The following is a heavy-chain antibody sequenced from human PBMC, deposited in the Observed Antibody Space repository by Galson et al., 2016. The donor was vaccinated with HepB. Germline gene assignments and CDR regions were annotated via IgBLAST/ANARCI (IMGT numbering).Heavy chain of an antibody. Sequence: SLRLSCAASGFTFSDYWMTWVRQAPGKGLEWVANIKKDGSQKNYVDSLKGRVTISRDNHKNSLHLQMNSLTTGDTAVYFCARDSTYYYRSAYYDTLDIWGQGTMVTVSS. CDR3: ARDSTYYYRSAYYDTLDI. CDR1: GFTFSDYW. V-gene: IGHV3-7*04. J-gene: IGHJ3*02. D-gene: IGHD3-22*01. CDR2: IKKDGSQK.